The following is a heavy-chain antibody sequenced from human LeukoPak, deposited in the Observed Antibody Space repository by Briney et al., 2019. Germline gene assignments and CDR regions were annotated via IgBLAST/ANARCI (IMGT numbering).Heavy chain of an antibody. Sequence: GGSLRLSCAASGFTFSNAWMSWVRQAPGKGLEWVGRIKSKTDGGTTDYAAPVKGRFTISRDDSKNTLYLQMNSLKTEDTAVYYCTTIVYDYVWGSYRPRPHWGQRTLVTVSS. CDR3: TTIVYDYVWGSYRPRPH. D-gene: IGHD3-16*02. V-gene: IGHV3-15*01. J-gene: IGHJ4*02. CDR2: IKSKTDGGTT. CDR1: GFTFSNAW.